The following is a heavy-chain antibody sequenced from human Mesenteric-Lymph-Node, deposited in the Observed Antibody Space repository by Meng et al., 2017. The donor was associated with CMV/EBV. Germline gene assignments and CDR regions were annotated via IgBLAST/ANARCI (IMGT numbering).Heavy chain of an antibody. D-gene: IGHD2-2*01. J-gene: IGHJ5*02. CDR1: GGSISSTAYY. CDR2: IYHSGNT. Sequence: SETLSLTCTVSGGSISSTAYYWGWIRQPPGKGLEWIGNIYHSGNTYYNPSLKSRVSISVDTSKNQFSLKLSSVTAADRAVYYCARGGNGRNRYCSSTSCYGGGNWFDPWGQGTLVTVSS. CDR3: ARGGNGRNRYCSSTSCYGGGNWFDP. V-gene: IGHV4-39*01.